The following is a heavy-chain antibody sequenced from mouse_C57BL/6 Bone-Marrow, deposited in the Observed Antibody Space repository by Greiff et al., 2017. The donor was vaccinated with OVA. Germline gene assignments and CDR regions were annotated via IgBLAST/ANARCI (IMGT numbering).Heavy chain of an antibody. CDR2: IYPRDGST. D-gene: IGHD2-3*01. J-gene: IGHJ1*03. CDR3: ARYDGYPYWYFDV. Sequence: VQLQQSGPELVKPGASVKLSCKASGYTFTSYDINWVKQRPGQGLEWIGWIYPRDGSTKYNEKFKGKATLTVDTSSSTAYMELHSLTSEDSAVYFCARYDGYPYWYFDVWGTGTTVTVSS. V-gene: IGHV1-85*01. CDR1: GYTFTSYD.